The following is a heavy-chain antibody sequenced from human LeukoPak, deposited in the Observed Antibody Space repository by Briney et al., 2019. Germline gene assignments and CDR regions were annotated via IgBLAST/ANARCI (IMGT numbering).Heavy chain of an antibody. CDR3: ARVRDYGDYVDY. Sequence: PSETLSLTCTVSGGSISSGGYYWSWIRQHPGKGLEWSGYIYYSGSTYYNPSLKSRVTISVDTSKNQFSLKLSSVTAADTAVYYCARVRDYGDYVDYWGQGTLVTVSS. CDR1: GGSISSGGYY. J-gene: IGHJ4*02. CDR2: IYYSGST. V-gene: IGHV4-31*03. D-gene: IGHD4-17*01.